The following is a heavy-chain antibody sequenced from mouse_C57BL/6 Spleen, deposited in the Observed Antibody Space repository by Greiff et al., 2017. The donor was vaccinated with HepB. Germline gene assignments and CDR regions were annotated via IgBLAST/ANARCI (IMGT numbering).Heavy chain of an antibody. CDR1: GYTFTSYG. Sequence: VQLQQSGAELARPGASVKLSCKASGYTFTSYGISWVKQRTGQGLEWIGEIYPRSGNTYYNEKFKGKATLTADKSSSTAYMELRSLTSEDSAVYFCARYGYGNPAWFAYWGQGTLVTVSA. CDR2: IYPRSGNT. D-gene: IGHD2-1*01. CDR3: ARYGYGNPAWFAY. J-gene: IGHJ3*01. V-gene: IGHV1-81*01.